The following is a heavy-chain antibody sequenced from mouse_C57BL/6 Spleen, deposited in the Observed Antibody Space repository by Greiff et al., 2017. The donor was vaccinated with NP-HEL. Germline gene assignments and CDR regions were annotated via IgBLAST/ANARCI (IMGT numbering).Heavy chain of an antibody. CDR2: IRNKANGYTT. CDR3: ARDGNYFDV. J-gene: IGHJ1*03. Sequence: DVHLVESGGGLVQPGGSLSLSCAASGFTFTDYYMSWVRQPPGKALEWLGFIRNKANGYTTEYSASVKGRFTISRDNSQSILYLQMNALRAEDSATYYCARDGNYFDVWGTGTTVTVSS. CDR1: GFTFTDYY. V-gene: IGHV7-3*01. D-gene: IGHD2-1*01.